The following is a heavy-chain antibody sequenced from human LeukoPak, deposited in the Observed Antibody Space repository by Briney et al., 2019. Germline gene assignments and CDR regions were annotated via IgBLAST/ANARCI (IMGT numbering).Heavy chain of an antibody. V-gene: IGHV4-39*07. CDR2: IYYSGST. CDR1: GGSISSSYYY. CDR3: ARNTYYYDSSGYYVTFNAY. Sequence: NASETLSLTCTVSGGSISSSYYYWGWIRQPPGKGLEWIGSIYYSGSTYYNPSLKSRVTISVDTSKNQFSLKLSSVTAADTAVYYCARNTYYYDSSGYYVTFNAYWGQGTLVTVSS. D-gene: IGHD3-22*01. J-gene: IGHJ4*02.